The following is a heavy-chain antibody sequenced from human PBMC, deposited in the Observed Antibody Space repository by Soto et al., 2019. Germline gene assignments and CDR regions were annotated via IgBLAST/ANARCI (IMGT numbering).Heavy chain of an antibody. J-gene: IGHJ6*02. CDR3: ARDSYYGSGSYPAHYYYSGMDV. V-gene: IGHV3-30-3*01. D-gene: IGHD3-10*01. CDR2: ISYDGSNK. Sequence: QVQLVESGGGVVQPGRSLRLSCAASGFTFSSYAMHWVRQAPGKGLEWVAVISYDGSNKYYADSVKGRFTISRDNSKNTLYLQMNSLRAEDTAVYYCARDSYYGSGSYPAHYYYSGMDVWGQGTTVTVSS. CDR1: GFTFSSYA.